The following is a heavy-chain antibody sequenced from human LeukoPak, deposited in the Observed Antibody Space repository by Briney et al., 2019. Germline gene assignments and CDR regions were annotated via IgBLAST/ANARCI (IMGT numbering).Heavy chain of an antibody. CDR2: VSHRGST. J-gene: IGHJ4*02. V-gene: IGHV4-34*01. D-gene: IGHD6-19*01. CDR3: ARGLRTRGWGY. Sequence: SETLSLTCAVYGGSLSGYYWTWIRQPPGKGLEWIGEVSHRGSTNYTPSLKSRVTVSVDTSKNQFSLRLSSVTAADTAVYYCARGLRTRGWGYWGQGTLVTVSS. CDR1: GGSLSGYY.